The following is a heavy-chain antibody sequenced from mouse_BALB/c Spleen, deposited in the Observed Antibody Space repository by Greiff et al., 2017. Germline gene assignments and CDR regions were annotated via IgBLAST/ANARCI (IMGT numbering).Heavy chain of an antibody. CDR2: ISNGGGST. CDR3: ARSPPYGRNYYAMDY. V-gene: IGHV5-12-2*01. J-gene: IGHJ4*01. Sequence: EVQGVESGGGLVQPGGSLKLSCAASGFTFSSYTMSWVRQTPEKRLEWVAYISNGGGSTYYPDTVKGRFTISRDNAKNTLYLQMSSLKSEDTAMYYCARSPPYGRNYYAMDYWGQGTSVTVSS. CDR1: GFTFSSYT. D-gene: IGHD1-1*01.